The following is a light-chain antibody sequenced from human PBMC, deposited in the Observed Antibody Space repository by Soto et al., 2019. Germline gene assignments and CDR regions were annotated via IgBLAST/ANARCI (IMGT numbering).Light chain of an antibody. Sequence: QSVLTQPASVSGSPGQSITISCSGTPSDIGAYNYVSWYQHLPGKAPKVIIYDVTNRPSGVSSRFSGSKSGITASLTISGLQAEDEANYYCGSYTISSTLMIFGGGTKLTVL. J-gene: IGLJ2*01. CDR2: DVT. CDR1: PSDIGAYNY. V-gene: IGLV2-14*03. CDR3: GSYTISSTLMI.